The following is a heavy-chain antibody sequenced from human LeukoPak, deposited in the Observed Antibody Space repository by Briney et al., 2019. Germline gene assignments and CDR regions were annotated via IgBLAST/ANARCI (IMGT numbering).Heavy chain of an antibody. D-gene: IGHD4-17*01. Sequence: PGGSLRLSCAASGFTFSSYSMNWVRQAPGKGLEWVSSISSSSSYIYYADSVKGRFTISRDNAKNSLYLQMNSLRAEDTAMYYCARDQDYGGYSGYFDLWGRGTLVTVSS. CDR2: ISSSSSYI. CDR3: ARDQDYGGYSGYFDL. V-gene: IGHV3-21*01. J-gene: IGHJ2*01. CDR1: GFTFSSYS.